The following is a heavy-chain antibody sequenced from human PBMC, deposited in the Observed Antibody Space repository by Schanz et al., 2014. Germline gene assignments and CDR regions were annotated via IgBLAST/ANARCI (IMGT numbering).Heavy chain of an antibody. Sequence: QVQLVQSGAEVKKPGASVKVSCKASGYTFSDYGITWVRQAPGQGLEWVGWISPYTGNTHYFGKMEGRVTMTTDTSTSTAYMELRSLRSDDTAHYYCVRVPSRDVCFDLWGRGTLVTVSS. CDR3: VRVPSRDVCFDL. CDR2: ISPYTGNT. V-gene: IGHV1-18*01. D-gene: IGHD3-16*01. J-gene: IGHJ2*01. CDR1: GYTFSDYG.